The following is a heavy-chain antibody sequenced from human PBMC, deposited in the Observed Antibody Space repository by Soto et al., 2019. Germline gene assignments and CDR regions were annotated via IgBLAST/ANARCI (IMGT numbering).Heavy chain of an antibody. Sequence: SETLSLTCTVSGGSISSGGYYWSWIRQHPGKGLEWIGCIYYSGSTYYNPSLKSRVTISVDTSKNQFSLKLSSVTAADTAVYYCARSVRDYYDSSGYSSLIPWFDPWGQGTLVTVSS. D-gene: IGHD3-22*01. V-gene: IGHV4-31*03. CDR3: ARSVRDYYDSSGYSSLIPWFDP. CDR2: IYYSGST. J-gene: IGHJ5*02. CDR1: GGSISSGGYY.